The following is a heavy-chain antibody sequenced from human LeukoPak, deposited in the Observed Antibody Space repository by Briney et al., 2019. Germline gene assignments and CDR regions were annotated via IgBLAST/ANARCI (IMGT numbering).Heavy chain of an antibody. V-gene: IGHV1-3*01. J-gene: IGHJ6*03. CDR2: INAGNGNT. D-gene: IGHD6-6*01. Sequence: ASVKVSCKASGYTFTSYAMHWVRQAPGQRLEWMGWINAGNGNTKYSQKFQGRVTITRDTSASTAYMELSSLRSEDTAVYYCARGFSSQYYYYMDVWGKGTTVTVSS. CDR3: ARGFSSQYYYYMDV. CDR1: GYTFTSYA.